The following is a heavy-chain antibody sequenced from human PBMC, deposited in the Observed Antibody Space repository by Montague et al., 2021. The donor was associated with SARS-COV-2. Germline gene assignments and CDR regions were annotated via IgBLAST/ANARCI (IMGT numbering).Heavy chain of an antibody. CDR1: GGSSRNYD. CDR3: ARNPGEYYGMDV. CDR2: IYSSGSI. J-gene: IGHJ6*02. Sequence: SETLSLTCNVSGGSSRNYDWSWIRQPAGKGLEWIGRIYSSGSINYNPSLKTRITLSVDTSKNKLSLRLNSVTAADTAVYYCARNPGEYYGMDVWGQGTTVTVSS. V-gene: IGHV4-4*07. D-gene: IGHD3-16*01.